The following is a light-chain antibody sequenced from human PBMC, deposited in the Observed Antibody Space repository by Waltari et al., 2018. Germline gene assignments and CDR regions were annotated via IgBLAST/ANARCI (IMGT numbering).Light chain of an antibody. CDR2: DVS. CDR3: SSYTSSTTLGV. J-gene: IGLJ1*01. V-gene: IGLV2-14*03. CDR1: SSDVGDYHY. Sequence: QSALTQPASVSGSPGQSITISCAGTSSDVGDYHYVSWYQQHPGKAPKLMIFDVSNRPSGVSNRFAGSKSGHTASLTISGLQAEDEADYYCSSYTSSTTLGVFGTGTKVTVL.